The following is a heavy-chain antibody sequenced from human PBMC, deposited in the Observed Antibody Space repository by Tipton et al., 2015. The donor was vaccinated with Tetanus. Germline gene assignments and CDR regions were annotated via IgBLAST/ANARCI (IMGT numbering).Heavy chain of an antibody. CDR2: IYPGDSDA. CDR3: ARAHCTDGVCNFDF. V-gene: IGHV5-51*01. D-gene: IGHD2-8*01. CDR1: GYIFNNYW. J-gene: IGHJ4*02. Sequence: QLVQSGGEVKKPGESLKISCKGSGYIFNNYWIGWVRQKPGKGLEWMGIIYPGDSDARYSPSFQGQVTIAVDKSINTAYLQWSGLEASDASIFCCARAHCTDGVCNFDFWGQGALVTVAS.